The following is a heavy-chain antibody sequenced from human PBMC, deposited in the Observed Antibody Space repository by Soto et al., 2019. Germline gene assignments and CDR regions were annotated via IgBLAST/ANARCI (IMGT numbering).Heavy chain of an antibody. CDR2: ISGSGGST. CDR3: AKTPRYYDSSGYPREY. V-gene: IGHV3-23*01. J-gene: IGHJ4*02. Sequence: SLRLSCAASGFTFSSYAMSWVRQAPGEGLEWVSAISGSGGSTYYADSVKGRFTISRDNSKNTLYLQMNSLRAEDTAVYYCAKTPRYYDSSGYPREYWGQGTLVTVSS. CDR1: GFTFSSYA. D-gene: IGHD3-22*01.